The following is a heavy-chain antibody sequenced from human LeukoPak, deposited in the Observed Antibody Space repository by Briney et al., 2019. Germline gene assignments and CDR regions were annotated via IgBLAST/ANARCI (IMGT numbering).Heavy chain of an antibody. Sequence: PGGSLRLSCEASGFSFKYAWMSWARQAPGKGLEWIGRIKSKTDGGTTEYAAPVKGRFTISRDDSKNTFYLQLNSLKMEDTPVYYCTTDPAGDSFEYWGQGTLVTVSS. V-gene: IGHV3-15*01. J-gene: IGHJ4*02. CDR2: IKSKTDGGTT. CDR3: TTDPAGDSFEY. D-gene: IGHD4-17*01. CDR1: GFSFKYAW.